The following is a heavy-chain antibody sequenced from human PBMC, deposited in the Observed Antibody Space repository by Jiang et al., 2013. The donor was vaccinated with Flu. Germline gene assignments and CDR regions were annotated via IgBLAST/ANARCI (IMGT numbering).Heavy chain of an antibody. D-gene: IGHD4-17*01. V-gene: IGHV2-5*01. Sequence: KPTQTLTLTCTFSGFSLSTSGVGVGWIRQPPGKALEWLALIYWNDDKRYSPSLKSRLTITKDTSKNQVVLTMTNMDPVDTATYYCARTTTVTTGNSVAFDIWGQGTMVTVSS. CDR3: ARTTTVTTGNSVAFDI. CDR2: IYWNDDK. J-gene: IGHJ3*02. CDR1: GFSLSTSGVG.